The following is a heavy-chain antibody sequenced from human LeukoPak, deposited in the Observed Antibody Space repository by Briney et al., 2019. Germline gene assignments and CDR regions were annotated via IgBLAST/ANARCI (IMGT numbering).Heavy chain of an antibody. CDR3: ARDLRKGSYFDH. Sequence: GGSLRLSCAASGFTFSSYAMHWVRQAPGKGLEWVAVISYDGSNKYYADSVKGRFTISRDNSKNTLYLQMNSLRAEDTAVYYCARDLRKGSYFDHWGQGSLVTVSS. CDR1: GFTFSSYA. J-gene: IGHJ4*02. V-gene: IGHV3-30-3*01. CDR2: ISYDGSNK. D-gene: IGHD3-10*01.